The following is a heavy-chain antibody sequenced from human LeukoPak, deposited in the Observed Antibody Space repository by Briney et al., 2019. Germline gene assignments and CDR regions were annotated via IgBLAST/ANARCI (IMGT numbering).Heavy chain of an antibody. D-gene: IGHD1-1*01. V-gene: IGHV4-4*07. CDR1: GGSISSYY. Sequence: PSETLSLTCTVSGGSISSYYWSWIRQPAGKGLEWIGRIYTSGSTNYNPSLKSRVTMSVDTSKNQFSLKLSSVTAADTAVYYCARDRYNWNDVGDLDAFDIWGQGTMVTVSS. CDR3: ARDRYNWNDVGDLDAFDI. J-gene: IGHJ3*02. CDR2: IYTSGST.